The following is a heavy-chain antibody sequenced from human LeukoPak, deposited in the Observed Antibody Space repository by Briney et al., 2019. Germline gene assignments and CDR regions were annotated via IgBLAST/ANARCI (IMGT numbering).Heavy chain of an antibody. CDR3: GRGSSWRSFDY. CDR2: INHSGST. V-gene: IGHV4-34*01. CDR1: GGSFSGYY. Sequence: SETLSLTCAVCGGSFSGYYWSWIRQPPGKGLEWIGEINHSGSTNYNPSLKSRVTISVDTSKNQFSLKLSSVTAADTAVYYCGRGSSWRSFDYWGQGTLVTVSS. D-gene: IGHD6-13*01. J-gene: IGHJ4*02.